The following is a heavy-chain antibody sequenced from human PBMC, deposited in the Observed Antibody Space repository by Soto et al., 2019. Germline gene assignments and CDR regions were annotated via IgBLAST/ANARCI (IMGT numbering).Heavy chain of an antibody. CDR2: ITSDGSTT. Sequence: EVQLVESGGGLVQPGGSLRLSCAASGFSFSQYWMHWVRQAPGKGLVWVSHITSDGSTTTYADSVKGRFTVSRDNAKNTVDLRMNSLRADDTAVYYCAKLGGFDYWGRGTLVTV. CDR3: AKLGGFDY. D-gene: IGHD3-16*01. CDR1: GFSFSQYW. V-gene: IGHV3-74*01. J-gene: IGHJ4*02.